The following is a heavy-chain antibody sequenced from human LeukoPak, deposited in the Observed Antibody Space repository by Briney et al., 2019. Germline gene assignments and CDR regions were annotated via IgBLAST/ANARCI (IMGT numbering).Heavy chain of an antibody. D-gene: IGHD3-3*01. J-gene: IGHJ5*02. V-gene: IGHV4-38-2*01. CDR1: GYSLSSGYY. CDR3: PRQERITIFGVVQSWFDP. CDR2: LYHSGST. Sequence: PSETLSLTCAVSGYSLSSGYYWGWIRQPPGKGLDGIGSLYHSGSTYYNPSLKSRVTISVDTSKNQFSLKLSSVTAADTAVYYCPRQERITIFGVVQSWFDPWRQGTLVTVSS.